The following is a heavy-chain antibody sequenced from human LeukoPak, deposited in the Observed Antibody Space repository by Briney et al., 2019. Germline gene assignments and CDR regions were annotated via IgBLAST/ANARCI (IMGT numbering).Heavy chain of an antibody. J-gene: IGHJ4*02. CDR1: GYDFIGYY. D-gene: IGHD2-15*01. V-gene: IGHV1-2*02. Sequence: ASVKVSCKASGYDFIGYYMHWVRQAPGQGLEWMGWINPNSGGTNYAQKFQGRVTMTRDTSVSPAYMELSGLRSDDTAVYYGARGAAWRYCRGGRCFAPGYWGQGTLVTVSS. CDR3: ARGAAWRYCRGGRCFAPGY. CDR2: INPNSGGT.